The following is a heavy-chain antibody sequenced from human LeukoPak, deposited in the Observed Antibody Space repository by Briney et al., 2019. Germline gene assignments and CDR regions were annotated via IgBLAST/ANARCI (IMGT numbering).Heavy chain of an antibody. V-gene: IGHV4-4*07. Sequence: SETLSLTCTVSGGSISGYYWSWIRQPAGKGLEWIGRIYTSGSTNYNPSLKSRVTISVDTSKNQFSLKLSSVTAADTAVYYCARYVGATGGYAFDIWGQGTMVTVSS. CDR2: IYTSGST. J-gene: IGHJ3*02. CDR1: GGSISGYY. D-gene: IGHD1-26*01. CDR3: ARYVGATGGYAFDI.